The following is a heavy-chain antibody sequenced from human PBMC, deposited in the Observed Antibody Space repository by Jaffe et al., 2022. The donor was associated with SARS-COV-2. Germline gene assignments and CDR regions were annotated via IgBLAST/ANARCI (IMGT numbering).Heavy chain of an antibody. D-gene: IGHD6-13*01. CDR2: ISSSSSYI. Sequence: EVQLVESGGGLVKPGGSLRLSCAASGFTFSSYSLNWVRQAPGKGLEWVSSISSSSSYIYYADSVKGRFTISRDNANNSLYLQMNSLRAEDTAVYYCARDRAARYDAFDVWGQGTMVTVSS. V-gene: IGHV3-21*01. CDR1: GFTFSSYS. J-gene: IGHJ3*01. CDR3: ARDRAARYDAFDV.